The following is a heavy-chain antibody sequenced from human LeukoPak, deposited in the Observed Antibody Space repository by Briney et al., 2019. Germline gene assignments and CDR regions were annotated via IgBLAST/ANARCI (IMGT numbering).Heavy chain of an antibody. CDR3: ARDSTGVVVVAAAIDY. D-gene: IGHD2-15*01. CDR1: GFTFSSYA. Sequence: GGSLRLSCAASGFTFSSYAMSWVRQAPGKGLEWVSYISSSGSTIYYADSVKGRFTISRDNAKNSLYLQMNSLRAEDTAVYYCARDSTGVVVVAAAIDYWGQGTLVTVSS. V-gene: IGHV3-48*04. J-gene: IGHJ4*02. CDR2: ISSSGSTI.